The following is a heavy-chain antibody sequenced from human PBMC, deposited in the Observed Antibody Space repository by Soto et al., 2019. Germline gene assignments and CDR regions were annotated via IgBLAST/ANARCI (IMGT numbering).Heavy chain of an antibody. CDR1: GYSFTSYW. CDR3: ARHGIVVVPAAISAFDI. J-gene: IGHJ3*02. V-gene: IGHV5-10-1*01. Sequence: GESLKISCKGSGYSFTSYWISWVRQMPGKGPEWMGRIDLSDSYTNYSPSFQGHVTISADKSISTAYLQWSSLKASDTAMYYCARHGIVVVPAAISAFDIWGQGTMVTVSS. D-gene: IGHD2-2*01. CDR2: IDLSDSYT.